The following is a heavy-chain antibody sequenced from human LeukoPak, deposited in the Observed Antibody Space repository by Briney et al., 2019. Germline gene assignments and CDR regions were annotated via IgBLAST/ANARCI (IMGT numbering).Heavy chain of an antibody. D-gene: IGHD6-13*01. J-gene: IGHJ4*02. Sequence: GGSLRLSCAASGFTFSAYAMHWVRQAPGKGLEYLAYIRYDSSEKYYADSVKGRFTISRDNSKNTLYLQMNSLRAEDTAVYYCAKDRTGDSSSWYGYFDYWGQGTLVTVSS. CDR1: GFTFSAYA. CDR3: AKDRTGDSSSWYGYFDY. V-gene: IGHV3-30*02. CDR2: IRYDSSEK.